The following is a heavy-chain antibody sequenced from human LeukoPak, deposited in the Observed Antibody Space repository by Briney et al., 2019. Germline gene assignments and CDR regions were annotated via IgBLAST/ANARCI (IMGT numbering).Heavy chain of an antibody. V-gene: IGHV1-3*01. Sequence: GASVKVSCKASGYTFSTYAMHWVRQAPGQRLECMGWINAGNDNTEYSQKFQGRVTITRDKSPSTAYMELSSLRSEDTAVYYCAREGSFRGRFFDYRGQGALVTVSS. CDR2: INAGNDNT. CDR3: AREGSFRGRFFDY. CDR1: GYTFSTYA. D-gene: IGHD3-10*01. J-gene: IGHJ4*02.